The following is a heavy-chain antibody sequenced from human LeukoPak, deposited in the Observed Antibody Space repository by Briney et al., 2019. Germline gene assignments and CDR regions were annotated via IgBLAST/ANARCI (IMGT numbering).Heavy chain of an antibody. CDR3: AAASAFSSSWRS. V-gene: IGHV3-48*01. CDR1: RLSFSSYN. Sequence: PGGSLRLSCTASRLSFSSYNMNWVRQAPGKGPEWVAYITANNTTKYYADSVKGRFTISRDNAKKSLFLQMNSLRAEDTAVYYCAAASAFSSSWRSWGQGTVVTVSS. CDR2: ITANNTTK. D-gene: IGHD6-13*01. J-gene: IGHJ5*02.